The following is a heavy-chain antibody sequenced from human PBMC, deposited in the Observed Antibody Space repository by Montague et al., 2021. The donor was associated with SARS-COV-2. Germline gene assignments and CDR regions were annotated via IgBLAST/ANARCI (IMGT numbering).Heavy chain of an antibody. D-gene: IGHD1-1*01. Sequence: CAISGDSVSSNSAAWNWIRQSPSRGLEWLGRTYYRSRWFNDYAVSIRSRITINPDTSKNQFSLRLSSVSAADTAVYYCARLTVQLERRPGASNYYSYFMDVWGKGTTVTVSS. V-gene: IGHV6-1*01. CDR2: TYYRSRWFN. CDR1: GDSVSSNSAA. CDR3: ARLTVQLERRPGASNYYSYFMDV. J-gene: IGHJ6*03.